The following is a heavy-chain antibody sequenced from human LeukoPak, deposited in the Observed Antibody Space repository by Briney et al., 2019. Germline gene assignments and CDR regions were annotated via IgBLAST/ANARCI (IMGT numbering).Heavy chain of an antibody. D-gene: IGHD3-3*01. CDR3: ARGRVARTGWFDP. Sequence: SETLSLTCTVSGGSMRSYHWSWIRQPPGKGLVWIGYIYNSGSTTYNPSLKSRVTISVDTSKNQFSLKLSSVTAADTAVYYCARGRVARTGWFDPWGQGTLVTVSS. CDR1: GGSMRSYH. J-gene: IGHJ5*02. CDR2: IYNSGST. V-gene: IGHV4-59*12.